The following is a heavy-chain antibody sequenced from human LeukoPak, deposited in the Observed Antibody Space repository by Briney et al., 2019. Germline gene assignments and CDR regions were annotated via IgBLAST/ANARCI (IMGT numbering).Heavy chain of an antibody. Sequence: ASVKVSCKASGGTFISYAISWVRQAPGQGLEWMGGIIPIFGTANYAQKFQGRVTITADESTSTAYMELSSLRSEDTAVYYCARGHIVVVPAATEYNWFDPWGQGTLVTVSS. CDR1: GGTFISYA. CDR3: ARGHIVVVPAATEYNWFDP. CDR2: IIPIFGTA. J-gene: IGHJ5*02. V-gene: IGHV1-69*13. D-gene: IGHD2-2*01.